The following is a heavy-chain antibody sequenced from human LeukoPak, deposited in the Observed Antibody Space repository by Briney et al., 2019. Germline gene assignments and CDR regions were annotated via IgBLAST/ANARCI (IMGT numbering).Heavy chain of an antibody. CDR3: AREYSSAPSGMDV. V-gene: IGHV3-11*01. D-gene: IGHD6-25*01. CDR2: ISSSGSTI. J-gene: IGHJ6*02. CDR1: GFTFSDYY. Sequence: GGSLRLSCAAPGFTFSDYYMSWIRQAPGKGLEWVSYISSSGSTIYYADSVKGRFTISRDNAKNSLYLQMNSLRAEDTAVYYCAREYSSAPSGMDVWGQGTTVTVSS.